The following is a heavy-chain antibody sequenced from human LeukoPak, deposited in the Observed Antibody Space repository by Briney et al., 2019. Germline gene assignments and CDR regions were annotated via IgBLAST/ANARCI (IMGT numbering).Heavy chain of an antibody. Sequence: GGSLRLSCAASGFTFSSYAMSWVRQAPGKGLEWVSAISGSGGSTYYADSVKGRFTISRDNSKNTLYLQMNSLRPEDTAVYYCARAAAVTGAFRDNWFDPWGQGSLVTVSS. CDR3: ARAAAVTGAFRDNWFDP. V-gene: IGHV3-23*01. D-gene: IGHD6-19*01. J-gene: IGHJ5*02. CDR1: GFTFSSYA. CDR2: ISGSGGST.